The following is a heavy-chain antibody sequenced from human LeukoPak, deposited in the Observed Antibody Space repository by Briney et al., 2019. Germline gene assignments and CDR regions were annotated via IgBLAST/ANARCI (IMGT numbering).Heavy chain of an antibody. V-gene: IGHV1-8*01. D-gene: IGHD4-23*01. CDR2: IHPNSGKT. CDR3: ARGHYGGNRYFDI. J-gene: IGHJ4*02. CDR1: GYTFRSYE. Sequence: ASVKVSCKASGYTFRSYEINWVRQAPGQGLEWVGWIHPNSGKTGYAQKFQGRVTMTRDTSTETAFMELSSLKFDDTAIFYCARGHYGGNRYFDIWGQGTLVSVSS.